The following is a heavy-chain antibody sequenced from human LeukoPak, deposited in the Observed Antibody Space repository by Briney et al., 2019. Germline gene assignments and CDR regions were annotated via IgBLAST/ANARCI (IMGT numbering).Heavy chain of an antibody. J-gene: IGHJ3*02. V-gene: IGHV3-23*01. D-gene: IGHD6-13*01. CDR1: GFTFSSYA. CDR3: AMTGYSSSWYGLGAFDI. CDR2: ISGSGGST. Sequence: GGSLRLSCAASGFTFSSYAMSWVRQAPGKGLEWVSAISGSGGSTYYADSVKSRFTISRDNSKNTLYLQMNSLRAEDTAVYYCAMTGYSSSWYGLGAFDIWGQGTMVTVSS.